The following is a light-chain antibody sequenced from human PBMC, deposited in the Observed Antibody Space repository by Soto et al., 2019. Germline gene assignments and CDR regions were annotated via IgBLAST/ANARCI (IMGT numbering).Light chain of an antibody. CDR3: QQTYSHLGP. CDR2: AAS. V-gene: IGKV1-39*01. CDR1: QSISSY. J-gene: IGKJ1*01. Sequence: SKSARSSCAAVGYILTIAVLASQSISSYFNWYQQKPGKAPKLLIYAASSLQSGVPSRFSGSGSGTDFTLTISSLQPEDFATYYCQQTYSHLGPFGQGTQVDI.